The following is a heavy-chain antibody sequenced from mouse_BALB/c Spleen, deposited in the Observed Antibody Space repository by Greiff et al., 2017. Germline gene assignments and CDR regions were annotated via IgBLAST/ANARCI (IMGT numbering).Heavy chain of an antibody. V-gene: IGHV5-12-1*01. J-gene: IGHJ2*01. CDR1: GFAFSSYD. Sequence: EVNLVESGGGLVKPGGSLKLSCAASGFAFSSYDMSWVRQTPEKRLEWVAYISSGGGSTYYPDTVKGRFTISRDNAKNTLYLQMSSLKSEDTAMYYCARQALRLFDYWGQGTTLTVSS. D-gene: IGHD1-2*01. CDR2: ISSGGGST. CDR3: ARQALRLFDY.